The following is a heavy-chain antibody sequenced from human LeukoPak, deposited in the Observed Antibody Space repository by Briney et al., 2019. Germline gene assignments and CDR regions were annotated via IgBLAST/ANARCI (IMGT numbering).Heavy chain of an antibody. J-gene: IGHJ4*02. CDR1: GFTFSSYS. CDR3: ARVTVGATADYLDY. V-gene: IGHV3-48*01. CDR2: ISGSGGSI. Sequence: GGSLRLSCAASGFTFSSYSMNWVRQAPGKGLEWVSYISGSGGSIYYADSVEGRFTISRDNGRNSLYLQMNTLRAEDTALYYCARVTVGATADYLDYWGQGSLVTVSS. D-gene: IGHD1-26*01.